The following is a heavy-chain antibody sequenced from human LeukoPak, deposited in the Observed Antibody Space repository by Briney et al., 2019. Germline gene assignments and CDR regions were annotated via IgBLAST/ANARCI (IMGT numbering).Heavy chain of an antibody. J-gene: IGHJ4*02. V-gene: IGHV3-7*04. D-gene: IGHD4-17*01. CDR1: GFTFSSYW. CDR2: INQDGSEK. Sequence: GGSLRLSCAASGFTFSSYWMSWVRQAPGKGLQWVANINQDGSEKYYVDSVKGRFTISRDNAKNSLYLQMRSLRTEDTAVYYCARYGALDYWGQGTLVTVSS. CDR3: ARYGALDY.